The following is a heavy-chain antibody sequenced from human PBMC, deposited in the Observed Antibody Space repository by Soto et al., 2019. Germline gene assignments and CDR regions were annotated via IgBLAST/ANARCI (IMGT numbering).Heavy chain of an antibody. J-gene: IGHJ6*02. CDR2: IIPILGIA. CDR3: ARDRSTGPPGHCYGMDV. Sequence: QVQLVQSGAEVKKPGSSVKVSCKASGGTFSSYTISWVRQAPGQGLEWMGRIIPILGIANYAQKFQGRATITADKITRTAYMELSSLRSEDTAVYYCARDRSTGPPGHCYGMDVWGQGTTVTVSS. D-gene: IGHD1-1*01. CDR1: GGTFSSYT. V-gene: IGHV1-69*08.